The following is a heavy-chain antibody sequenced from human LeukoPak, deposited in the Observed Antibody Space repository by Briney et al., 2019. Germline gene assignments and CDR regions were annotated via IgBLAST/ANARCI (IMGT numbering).Heavy chain of an antibody. CDR1: GGSISSGSYY. D-gene: IGHD3-22*01. J-gene: IGHJ4*02. CDR3: ARETYCYDSSGHDY. Sequence: SETLSLTGTVSGGSISSGSYYWSWIRQPAGKGLEWIGRIYTSGSTNYNPSLKSRVTISVDTSKNQFSLKLSSVTAADTAVYYCARETYCYDSSGHDYWGQGTLVTVSS. V-gene: IGHV4-61*02. CDR2: IYTSGST.